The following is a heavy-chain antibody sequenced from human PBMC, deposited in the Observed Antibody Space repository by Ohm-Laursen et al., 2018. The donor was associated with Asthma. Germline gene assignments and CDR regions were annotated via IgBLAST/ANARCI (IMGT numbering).Heavy chain of an antibody. Sequence: SLRLSCAAFGFTFSSYAMHWVRQAPGKGLEWVAVISYDGSNKYYADSVKGRFTISRDNSKNTLYLQMNSLRAEDTAVYYCARGGIQLWYANFDYWGQGTLVTVSS. V-gene: IGHV3-30-3*01. CDR3: ARGGIQLWYANFDY. CDR1: GFTFSSYA. CDR2: ISYDGSNK. J-gene: IGHJ4*02. D-gene: IGHD5-18*01.